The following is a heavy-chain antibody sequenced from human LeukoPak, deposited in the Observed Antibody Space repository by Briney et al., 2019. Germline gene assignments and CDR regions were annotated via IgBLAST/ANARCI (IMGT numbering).Heavy chain of an antibody. CDR2: ISDSGIT. D-gene: IGHD2-15*01. Sequence: PSETLSLTCTVSGDSVSSGYWTWIRQSPGKGLVWIGYISDSGITDYNPSLKSRLTISVDTSNNQFSLNLNSVTAADTAVYYCAGRGHRYSRDWGQGILVTVSS. J-gene: IGHJ1*01. CDR1: GDSVSSGY. CDR3: AGRGHRYSRD. V-gene: IGHV4-4*09.